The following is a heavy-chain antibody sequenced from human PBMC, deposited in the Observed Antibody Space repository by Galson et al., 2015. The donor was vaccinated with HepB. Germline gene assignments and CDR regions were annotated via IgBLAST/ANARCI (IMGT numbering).Heavy chain of an antibody. D-gene: IGHD3-10*01. CDR1: GFTFSSYA. J-gene: IGHJ3*02. CDR3: ARERIIGRAFDI. V-gene: IGHV3-30*04. Sequence: SLRLSCAASGFTFSSYAMHWVRQAPGKGLEWVAVISYDGSNKYYADSVKGRFTISRDNSKNTLYLQMNSLRAEDMAVYYCARERIIGRAFDIWGQGTMVTVSS. CDR2: ISYDGSNK.